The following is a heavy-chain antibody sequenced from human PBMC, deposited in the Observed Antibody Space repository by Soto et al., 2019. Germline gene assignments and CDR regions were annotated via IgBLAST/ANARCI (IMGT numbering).Heavy chain of an antibody. D-gene: IGHD3-22*01. Sequence: XESLKGKWQCSGYSFTSYWIGWVLQMPGKGLEWMGIIYPGDSDTRYSPSFQGQVTISADKSISTAYLQWSSLKASDTAMYYCARQDYYDSSGYPFDYWGQGTVVTV. CDR1: GYSFTSYW. J-gene: IGHJ4*02. CDR2: IYPGDSDT. V-gene: IGHV5-51*01. CDR3: ARQDYYDSSGYPFDY.